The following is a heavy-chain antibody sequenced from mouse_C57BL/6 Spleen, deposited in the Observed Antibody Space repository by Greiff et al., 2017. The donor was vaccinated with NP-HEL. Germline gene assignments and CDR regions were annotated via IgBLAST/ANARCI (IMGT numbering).Heavy chain of an antibody. J-gene: IGHJ2*01. V-gene: IGHV1-69*01. CDR1: GYTFTSYW. D-gene: IGHD2-4*01. CDR2: IDPSDSYT. CDR3: ARRDDYDDGDYFDY. Sequence: VQLQQPGAELVMPGASVKLSCKASGYTFTSYWMHWVKQRPGQGLEWIGEIDPSDSYTNYNQKFKGKSTLTVDKSSSTAYMQLSSLTSEDSAVYYCARRDDYDDGDYFDYWGQGTTLTVSS.